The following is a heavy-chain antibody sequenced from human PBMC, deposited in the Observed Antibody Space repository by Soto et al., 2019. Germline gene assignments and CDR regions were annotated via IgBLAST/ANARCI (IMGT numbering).Heavy chain of an antibody. Sequence: QVQLQESGPGVVKPAGTLSLTCAVSGVSISTSNWWSWARHSPGKGLEWIGEIYHRGSTNYNPSLQSRVTISVDKSTNHFFLQLTSVNAADTGVYFCAKGGRVYYGSGSYFDSWGQGIVVTVSS. D-gene: IGHD3-10*01. V-gene: IGHV4-4*01. CDR2: IYHRGST. CDR1: GVSISTSNW. J-gene: IGHJ4*02. CDR3: AKGGRVYYGSGSYFDS.